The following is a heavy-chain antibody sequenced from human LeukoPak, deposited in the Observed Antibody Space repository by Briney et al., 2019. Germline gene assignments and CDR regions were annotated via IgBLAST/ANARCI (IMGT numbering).Heavy chain of an antibody. V-gene: IGHV3-53*01. J-gene: IGHJ4*02. CDR2: IYSGGST. D-gene: IGHD5-18*01. CDR3: AREFRYSYGYSPFDY. Sequence: GGSLRLSCAASGFTVSNNYMSWVRQAPGKGLEWVSIIYSGGSTYYADSVKGRFTISRDNSKNTLYLHMNSLRAEDTAVYYCAREFRYSYGYSPFDYWGQGTLVTVSS. CDR1: GFTVSNNY.